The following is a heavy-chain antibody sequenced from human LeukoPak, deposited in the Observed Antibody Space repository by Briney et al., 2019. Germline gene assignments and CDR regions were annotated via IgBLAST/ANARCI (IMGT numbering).Heavy chain of an antibody. J-gene: IGHJ4*02. V-gene: IGHV3-23*01. D-gene: IGHD3-3*01. CDR2: ISGSGGST. CDR1: EFTFSSYS. CDR3: AKRDGYDFWSGYPPFDY. Sequence: GGSLRLSCAASEFTFSSYSMNWVRQAPGKGLEWVSAISGSGGSTYYADSVKGRFTISRDNSKNTLYLQMNSLRAEDTAVYYCAKRDGYDFWSGYPPFDYWGQGTLVTVSS.